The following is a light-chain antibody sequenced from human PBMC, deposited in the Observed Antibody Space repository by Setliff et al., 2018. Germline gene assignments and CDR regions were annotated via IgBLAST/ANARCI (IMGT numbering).Light chain of an antibody. CDR2: EVT. CDR1: SSDVGGYNDVFRYNY. CDR3: SSYAGGNNVV. Sequence: QSALTQPPSASGSPGQSVTISCTGASSDVGGYNDVFRYNYVSWYQQYPGKAPKLLISEVTKRPSGVPDRFSGSKSGNTASLTVSGLQAEDEADYYCSSYAGGNNVVFGGGTKATVL. J-gene: IGLJ2*01. V-gene: IGLV2-8*01.